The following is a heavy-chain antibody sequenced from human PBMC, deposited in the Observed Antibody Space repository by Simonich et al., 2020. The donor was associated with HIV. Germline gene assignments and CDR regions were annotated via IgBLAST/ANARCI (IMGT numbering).Heavy chain of an antibody. CDR2: INHSGST. Sequence: QVQLQQWGAGLLKPSETLSLTCAVYGGSSSGYYWSWIRQPPGKGLEWNGEINHSGSTNYNPSLKSRVTISVDTSKNQFSLKLSSVTAADTAVYYCARRHPTTVTTPYFDYWGQGTLVTVSS. J-gene: IGHJ4*02. CDR3: ARRHPTTVTTPYFDY. CDR1: GGSSSGYY. V-gene: IGHV4-34*01. D-gene: IGHD4-17*01.